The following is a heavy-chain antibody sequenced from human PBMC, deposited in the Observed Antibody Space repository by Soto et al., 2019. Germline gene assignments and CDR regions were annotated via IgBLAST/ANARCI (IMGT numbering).Heavy chain of an antibody. CDR3: ARDSKWEPTVY. D-gene: IGHD1-26*01. CDR2: ISSSSSYI. V-gene: IGHV3-21*01. CDR1: GFTXSSYS. J-gene: IGHJ4*02. Sequence: GXSXRLSCAASGFTXSSYSISWVRQAPGKGMEWVSSISSSSSYIYYADSVKGRFTISRDNAKNSLYLQMNSLRAEDTAVYYCARDSKWEPTVYWGQGNLVTVS.